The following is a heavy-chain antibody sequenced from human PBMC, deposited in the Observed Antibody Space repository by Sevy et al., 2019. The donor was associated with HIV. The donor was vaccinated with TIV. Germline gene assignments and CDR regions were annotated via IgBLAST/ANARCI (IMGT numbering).Heavy chain of an antibody. CDR2: ISSSSSYI. J-gene: IGHJ6*02. V-gene: IGHV3-21*01. D-gene: IGHD3-9*01. CDR1: GFTFSSYS. CDR3: AREYYDILTGYQGGHYYGMDV. Sequence: GGSLRLSCAASGFTFSSYSMNWVRQAPGKGLEWVSSISSSSSYIYYADSVKGRFTNSRDNAKNSLYLQMNSLRAEDTAVYYCAREYYDILTGYQGGHYYGMDVWGQGTTVTVSS.